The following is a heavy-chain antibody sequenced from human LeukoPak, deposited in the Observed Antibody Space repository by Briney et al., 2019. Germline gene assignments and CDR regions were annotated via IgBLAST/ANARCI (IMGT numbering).Heavy chain of an antibody. CDR3: ARGPLLWFGSQIGNNWFDP. V-gene: IGHV4-4*09. CDR2: IYTSGST. CDR1: GGSISSYY. D-gene: IGHD3-10*01. J-gene: IGHJ5*02. Sequence: SETLSLTCTVSGGSISSYYWSWIRQPPGKGLEWIGYIYTSGSTNYNPSLKSRVTISVDTSKNQFSLKLSSVAAADTAVYYCARGPLLWFGSQIGNNWFDPWGQGTLVTVSS.